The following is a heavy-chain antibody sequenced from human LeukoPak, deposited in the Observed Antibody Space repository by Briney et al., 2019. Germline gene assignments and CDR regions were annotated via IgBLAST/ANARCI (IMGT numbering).Heavy chain of an antibody. CDR3: ARPRYYYDSSGYDYSYYFDY. CDR1: GGTFSSYA. D-gene: IGHD3-22*01. CDR2: IIPIFGTA. J-gene: IGHJ4*02. Sequence: SVKVSCKASGGTFSSYAISWVRQAPGQGLEWMGGIIPIFGTANYAQKFQGRVTITADESTSTAYMELSSLRSEDTAVYYCARPRYYYDSSGYDYSYYFDYWGQGTLVTVSS. V-gene: IGHV1-69*13.